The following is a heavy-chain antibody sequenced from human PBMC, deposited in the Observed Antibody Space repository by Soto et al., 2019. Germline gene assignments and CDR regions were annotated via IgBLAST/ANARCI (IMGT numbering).Heavy chain of an antibody. J-gene: IGHJ2*01. Sequence: QLQLQESGPGLVKPSETLSLTCSVFGASISTSSFYWGWIRRAPGKGLEWIGSVYFSGTTYQNPFFKSRITISVDTSNNQFSLGLSSVTAADTAVYYCARLGFGSSGYYRPNYWSFDLWGRGTLVTVSS. D-gene: IGHD3-22*01. CDR2: VYFSGTT. V-gene: IGHV4-39*01. CDR3: ARLGFGSSGYYRPNYWSFDL. CDR1: GASISTSSFY.